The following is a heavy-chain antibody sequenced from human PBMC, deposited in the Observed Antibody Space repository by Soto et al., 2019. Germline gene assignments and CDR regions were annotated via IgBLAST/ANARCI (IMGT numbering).Heavy chain of an antibody. CDR1: GFTFSDYY. V-gene: IGHV3-11*01. Sequence: GGSLRLSCAAYGFTFSDYYIHWIRRAPGKGLEWISYISGNGEIIQYAASARGRFTISRDNAENSVYLEMDSLRAEDTALYYCARDVDADFRTDFDYWGRGTLVTVPQ. D-gene: IGHD4-17*01. J-gene: IGHJ4*02. CDR3: ARDVDADFRTDFDY. CDR2: ISGNGEII.